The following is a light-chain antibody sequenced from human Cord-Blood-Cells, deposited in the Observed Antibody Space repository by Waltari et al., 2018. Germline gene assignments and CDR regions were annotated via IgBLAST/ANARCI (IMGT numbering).Light chain of an antibody. CDR1: SSDVGGYNS. Sequence: QSALTQPAPVSGSPGQSITLSCTGTSSDVGGYNSVSWYQQHPGKAPKHMIYDVSNRPSGVSNRFSGSKSGNTASLTISGLQAEDEADYYCSSYTSSSTLVVFGGGTKLTVL. CDR2: DVS. CDR3: SSYTSSSTLVV. V-gene: IGLV2-14*01. J-gene: IGLJ2*01.